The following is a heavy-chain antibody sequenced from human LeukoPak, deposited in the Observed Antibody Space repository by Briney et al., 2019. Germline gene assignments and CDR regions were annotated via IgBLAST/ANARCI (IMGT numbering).Heavy chain of an antibody. CDR2: ISSSSSYI. CDR3: AELGITMIGGV. V-gene: IGHV3-21*01. J-gene: IGHJ6*04. D-gene: IGHD3-10*02. CDR1: GFTVSSNY. Sequence: GGSLRLSCAASGFTVSSNYMSWVRQAPGKGLEWVSSISSSSSYIYYADSVKGRFTISRDNAKNTLYLQMNSLRAEDTAVYYCAELGITMIGGVWGKGTTVTISS.